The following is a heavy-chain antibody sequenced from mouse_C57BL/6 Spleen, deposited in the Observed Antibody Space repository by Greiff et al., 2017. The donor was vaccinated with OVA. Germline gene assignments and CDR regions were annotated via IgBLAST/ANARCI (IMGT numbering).Heavy chain of an antibody. D-gene: IGHD1-1*01. CDR2: IDPSDSYT. J-gene: IGHJ2*01. Sequence: VQLQQPGAELVKPGASVKLSCTASGYTFTSYWMQWVKQRPGQGLEWIGEIDPSDSYTNYNQKFKGKATLTVDTSSSTAYMQLSSLTSEDSAVYYCARLRNYYGSSYFDYWGQGTTLTVSS. V-gene: IGHV1-50*01. CDR3: ARLRNYYGSSYFDY. CDR1: GYTFTSYW.